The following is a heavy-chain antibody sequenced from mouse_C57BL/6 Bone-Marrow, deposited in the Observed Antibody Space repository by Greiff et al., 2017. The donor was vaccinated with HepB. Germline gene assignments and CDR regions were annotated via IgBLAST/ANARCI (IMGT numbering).Heavy chain of an antibody. V-gene: IGHV2-2*01. Sequence: VQLQQSGPGLVQPSQSLSITCTVSGFSLTSYGVHWVRQSPGKGLEWLGVIWSGGSTDYNAAFISRLSITKDNSKSQVFFKMNSLRADDTAIYDCARNSAAYYSNYVDYWGQGTTLTVSS. J-gene: IGHJ2*01. D-gene: IGHD2-5*01. CDR1: GFSLTSYG. CDR3: ARNSAAYYSNYVDY. CDR2: IWSGGST.